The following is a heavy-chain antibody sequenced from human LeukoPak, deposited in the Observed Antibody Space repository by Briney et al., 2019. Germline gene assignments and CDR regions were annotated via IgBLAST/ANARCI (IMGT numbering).Heavy chain of an antibody. CDR3: ARTFTWGGIAASDGMDV. V-gene: IGHV3-21*01. CDR2: MSSSSSYI. D-gene: IGHD6-13*01. Sequence: PGGSLRLSCAASGFTFSSYSMNWVRQAPGKGLEWVSSMSSSSSYIYYADSVKGRFTISRDNAKNSLYLQMNSLRAEDTAVYYCARTFTWGGIAASDGMDVWGQGTTVTVSS. CDR1: GFTFSSYS. J-gene: IGHJ6*02.